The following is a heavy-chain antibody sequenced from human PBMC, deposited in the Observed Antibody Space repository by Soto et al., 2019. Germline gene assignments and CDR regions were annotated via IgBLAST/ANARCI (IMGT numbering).Heavy chain of an antibody. V-gene: IGHV1-3*01. CDR3: ARVVDYSSSVYFDY. J-gene: IGHJ4*02. CDR2: INAGNGNT. CDR1: GYTFTDYT. D-gene: IGHD6-6*01. Sequence: QVLLVQSGAEVRKPGASVKIYCKASGYTFTDYTINWVRQAPGQRLEWMGWINAGNGNTKYSRKFQGRVTISRDTSATTAYLELSSLRPEGTAVYYCARVVDYSSSVYFDYWGQGTLVTVSS.